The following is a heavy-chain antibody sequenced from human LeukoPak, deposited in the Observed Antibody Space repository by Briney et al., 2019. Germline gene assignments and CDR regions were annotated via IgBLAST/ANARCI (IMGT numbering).Heavy chain of an antibody. CDR3: ATGSYLWGGMDV. V-gene: IGHV1-18*01. CDR2: TSADSAKT. J-gene: IGHJ6*02. CDR1: GYTFTSYG. D-gene: IGHD1-26*01. Sequence: ASVKVSCKASGYTFTSYGISWVRQAPGQGLQWMGWTSADSAKTYYAQNFQARVTMTTDTSTRTGYMELRSLRSDDAAVYYCATGSYLWGGMDVWGQGTTVIVSS.